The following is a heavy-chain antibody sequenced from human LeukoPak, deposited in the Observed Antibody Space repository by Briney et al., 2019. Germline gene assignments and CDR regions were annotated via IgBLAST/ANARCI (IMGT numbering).Heavy chain of an antibody. D-gene: IGHD3-22*01. J-gene: IGHJ3*02. CDR2: IRYDGSNK. CDR1: GFIFNIYW. Sequence: GGSLRLSCAASGFIFNIYWMSWVRQTPGKGLEWVAFIRYDGSNKYYADPVKGRFTISRDNSKNTLYLQMNSLRAEDTAVYYCAKDRGNGYSDDAFDIWGQGTMVTVSS. CDR3: AKDRGNGYSDDAFDI. V-gene: IGHV3-30*02.